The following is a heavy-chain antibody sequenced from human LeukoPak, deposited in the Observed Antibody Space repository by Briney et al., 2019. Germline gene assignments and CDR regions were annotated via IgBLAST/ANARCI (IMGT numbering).Heavy chain of an antibody. V-gene: IGHV3-49*04. Sequence: GGSLRLSCTASGFTFGDYAMSWVRQAPGKGLEGVGFIRSKAYGGTTEYAASVKGRFTISRDDSKSIAYLQMNSLKSEDTGVYYCTRDEGYYGSGSSLYYMDVWGKGTTVTISS. D-gene: IGHD3-10*01. J-gene: IGHJ6*03. CDR3: TRDEGYYGSGSSLYYMDV. CDR1: GFTFGDYA. CDR2: IRSKAYGGTT.